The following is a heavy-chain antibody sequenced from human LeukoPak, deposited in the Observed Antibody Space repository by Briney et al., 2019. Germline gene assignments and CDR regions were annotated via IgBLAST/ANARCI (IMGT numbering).Heavy chain of an antibody. V-gene: IGHV3-23*01. Sequence: GGSLRLSCAASRFTFSTYSMNWVRQAPGKGLEWVSDILDDGRIYYADSVKGRFTISRDHSQNKVNLQMDNLRAEDAAIYYCGSYRRAYDVWGQGTVVTVAS. CDR1: RFTFSTYS. CDR3: GSYRRAYDV. D-gene: IGHD1-26*01. J-gene: IGHJ3*01. CDR2: ILDDGRI.